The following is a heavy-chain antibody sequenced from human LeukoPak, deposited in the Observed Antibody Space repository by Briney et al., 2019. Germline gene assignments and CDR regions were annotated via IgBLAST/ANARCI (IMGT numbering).Heavy chain of an antibody. CDR2: ISGSLDST. CDR1: GFTLRSYG. CDR3: ATRSVVSR. Sequence: GGSLRLSCATSGFTLRSYGMSWVRQAPGKGLEWVSSISGSLDSTYYADSVKGRFTISRDNSKNTLYLEMNNLKAEDTAIYYCATRSVVSRGGQGTLVIVSS. J-gene: IGHJ4*02. V-gene: IGHV3-23*01.